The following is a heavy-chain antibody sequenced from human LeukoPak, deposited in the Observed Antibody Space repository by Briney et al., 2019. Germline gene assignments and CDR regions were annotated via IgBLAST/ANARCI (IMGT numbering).Heavy chain of an antibody. CDR1: GFTFSSYS. D-gene: IGHD3-22*01. J-gene: IGHJ4*02. CDR3: ARDPVTYDSSGYYIHPDY. V-gene: IGHV3-21*01. CDR2: ISSSSSYI. Sequence: PGGSLRLSCAASGFTFSSYSMNWVRQAPGKGLEWVSSISSSSSYIYYADSVKGRFTISRDNAKNSLYLQMNSLRAEDTAVYYCARDPVTYDSSGYYIHPDYWGQGTLVTVSS.